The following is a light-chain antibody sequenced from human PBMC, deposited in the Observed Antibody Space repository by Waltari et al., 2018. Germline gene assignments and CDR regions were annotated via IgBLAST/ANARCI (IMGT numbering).Light chain of an antibody. J-gene: IGKJ2*01. CDR2: MAS. V-gene: IGKV1-5*03. CDR3: QQYSSFST. CDR1: QSVGTW. Sequence: DIQMTQSPSTLSASVGDRVTISCRASQSVGTWLAWYQQKPGKAPKPLIYMASGLDSGVPSRFSGSGSGTDFTLTISSLQPDDFATYSCQQYSSFSTFGQGTKV.